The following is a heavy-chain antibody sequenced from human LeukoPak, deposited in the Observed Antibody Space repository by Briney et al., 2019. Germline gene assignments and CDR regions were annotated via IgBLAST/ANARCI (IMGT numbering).Heavy chain of an antibody. CDR3: SRGTPAVAGIDY. V-gene: IGHV3-30*04. D-gene: IGHD6-19*01. J-gene: IGHJ4*02. CDR1: GFTFTTDP. Sequence: GGSLRLSCAASGFTFTTDPMHWVRQTPGKGLEWRGVLSYDGTDWYYADSVRGRFTISRDNSKKTLYLQMNSLTREGTAVYYCSRGTPAVAGIDYWGLGTLVTVCS. CDR2: LSYDGTDW.